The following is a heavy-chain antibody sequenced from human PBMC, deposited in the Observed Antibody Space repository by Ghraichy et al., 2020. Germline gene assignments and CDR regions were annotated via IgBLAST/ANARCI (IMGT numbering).Heavy chain of an antibody. CDR3: ARYGSGSRLGYYYYYMDV. CDR1: GGSFSGYY. V-gene: IGHV4-34*01. J-gene: IGHJ6*03. CDR2: INHSGST. D-gene: IGHD3-10*01. Sequence: SETLSLTCAVYGGSFSGYYWSWIRQPPGKGLEWIGEINHSGSTNYNPSLKSRVTISVDTSKNQFSLKLSSVTAADTAVYYCARYGSGSRLGYYYYYMDVWGKGTTVTVSS.